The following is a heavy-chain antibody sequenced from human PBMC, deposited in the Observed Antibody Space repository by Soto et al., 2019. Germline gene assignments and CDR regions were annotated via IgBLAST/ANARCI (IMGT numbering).Heavy chain of an antibody. CDR3: ARAIGVTGTTPVGAADY. V-gene: IGHV1-2*02. J-gene: IGHJ4*02. D-gene: IGHD1-7*01. Sequence: QVQLVQSGAEVKKPGASVKVSCKASGYTFTGYYMHWVRQAPGQGLEWMGWINPNSGGTNYAQKFQGRVPRTRDTSISTAYMELSRLRSDDTAVYYCARAIGVTGTTPVGAADYWGQGTLVTVSS. CDR2: INPNSGGT. CDR1: GYTFTGYY.